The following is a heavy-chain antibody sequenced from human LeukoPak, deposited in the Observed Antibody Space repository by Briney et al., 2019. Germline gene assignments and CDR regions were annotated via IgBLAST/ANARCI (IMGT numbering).Heavy chain of an antibody. Sequence: SETLSLTCTVSGGSISSSSYYWGWIRQPPGKGLEWIGSIYYSGSTYYNPSLKSRVTISVDTSKNQFSLKLSSVTAADTAVYYCARRGGVDYWGQGTLVTVSS. CDR2: IYYSGST. CDR1: GGSISSSSYY. V-gene: IGHV4-39*01. D-gene: IGHD3-10*01. CDR3: ARRGGVDY. J-gene: IGHJ4*02.